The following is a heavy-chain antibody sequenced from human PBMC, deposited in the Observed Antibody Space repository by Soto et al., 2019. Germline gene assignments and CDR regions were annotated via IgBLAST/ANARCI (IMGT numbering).Heavy chain of an antibody. J-gene: IGHJ6*02. CDR3: ARGFGEHYYYYYGMDV. CDR2: INPNSGGT. V-gene: IGHV1-2*04. CDR1: GYTFTGYY. D-gene: IGHD3-10*01. Sequence: QVQLVQSGAEVKKPGASVKVSCKASGYTFTGYYMHWVRQAPGQGLEWMGWINPNSGGTNYAQKFQGWVTMTRDTSISTAYMELSRLRSDDTAVYYCARGFGEHYYYYYGMDVWGQGPTVTVSS.